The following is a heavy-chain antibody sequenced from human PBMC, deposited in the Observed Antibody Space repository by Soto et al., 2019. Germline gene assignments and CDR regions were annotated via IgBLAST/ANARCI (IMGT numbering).Heavy chain of an antibody. Sequence: PGGSLRLSCAASGFTFSNAWMSWVRQAPGKGLEWVGRIKGKTDGGTTDYAAPVKGRLTISRDDSKNTLYLQMNSLKTEDTAVYYCFRYALDYWGQGTLVTVSS. J-gene: IGHJ4*02. CDR1: GFTFSNAW. D-gene: IGHD1-1*01. CDR3: FRYALDY. V-gene: IGHV3-15*01. CDR2: IKGKTDGGTT.